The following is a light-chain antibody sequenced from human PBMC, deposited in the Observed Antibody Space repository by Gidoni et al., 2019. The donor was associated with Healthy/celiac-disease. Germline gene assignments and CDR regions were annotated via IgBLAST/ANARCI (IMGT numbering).Light chain of an antibody. J-gene: IGKJ5*01. CDR1: QGISSD. Sequence: IQLTQSPSSLSASVGDRVTITCRASQGISSDLAWYQQKTGKAPKLLIYAASTLQSGVPSRFSGSGSGTDFTLTISSLQSEDFATYYCQQLNSYPQSFGQGTRLEIK. V-gene: IGKV1-9*01. CDR2: AAS. CDR3: QQLNSYPQS.